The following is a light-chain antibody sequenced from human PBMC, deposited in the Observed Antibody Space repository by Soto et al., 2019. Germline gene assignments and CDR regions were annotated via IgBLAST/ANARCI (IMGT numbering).Light chain of an antibody. CDR1: QSVLYSSNNKNY. V-gene: IGKV4-1*01. Sequence: DIGMTQSPDSLAVSLGERATINCKSSQSVLYSSNNKNYLAWYQQKPGQPPKLLIYWASTRESGVPDRFSGSGSGTEFTLTISSLQAEDVAVYYCQQYYSTPQTFGQGTKVEIK. J-gene: IGKJ1*01. CDR3: QQYYSTPQT. CDR2: WAS.